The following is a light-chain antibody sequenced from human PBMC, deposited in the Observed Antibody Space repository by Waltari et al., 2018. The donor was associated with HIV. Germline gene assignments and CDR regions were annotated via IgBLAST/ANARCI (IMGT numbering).Light chain of an antibody. CDR3: QVWDSSTVV. Sequence: SYELTQPLSVSVALGQMARITCGGYNIENRNVYWYQQQPGQAPLLVIYRDTNRPSGIPERFSGSNSGNTATLTISRAQAGDEADYYCQVWDSSTVVFGGGTQLTVL. J-gene: IGLJ2*01. CDR2: RDT. CDR1: NIENRN. V-gene: IGLV3-9*01.